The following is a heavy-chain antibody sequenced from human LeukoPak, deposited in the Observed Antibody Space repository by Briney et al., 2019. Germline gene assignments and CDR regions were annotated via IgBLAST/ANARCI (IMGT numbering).Heavy chain of an antibody. Sequence: SETLSLTCSVSGGSISSYYWSWIRQPPGNGLEWIGYIYYSGSTNYNPSLKSRVTISVDTSKNQFSLKLSSVTAADTAVYYCARDRVDGFTFDYWGQGTLVTVSS. CDR1: GGSISSYY. CDR2: IYYSGST. V-gene: IGHV4-59*12. CDR3: ARDRVDGFTFDY. D-gene: IGHD5-24*01. J-gene: IGHJ4*02.